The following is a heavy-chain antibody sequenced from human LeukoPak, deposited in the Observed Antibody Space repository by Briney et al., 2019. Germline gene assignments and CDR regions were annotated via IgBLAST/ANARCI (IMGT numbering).Heavy chain of an antibody. J-gene: IGHJ4*02. CDR3: AKDRRSGGSCSDY. CDR2: IGGCGDIR. Sequence: GHSLRLSCAASGFTFIAYAMSWVRRAAGRGLEAGSTIGGCGDIRYCAATRTGRLPIPSDNSKHTLYLQRNCLRSQHPAVYYCAKDRRSGGSCSDYWGQGTLVTVSS. V-gene: IGHV3-23*01. CDR1: GFTFIAYA. D-gene: IGHD2-15*01.